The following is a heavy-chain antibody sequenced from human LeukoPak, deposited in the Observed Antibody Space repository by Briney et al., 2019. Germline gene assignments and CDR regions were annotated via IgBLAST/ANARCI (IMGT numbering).Heavy chain of an antibody. CDR3: ARGLVDYELPKGFIDY. D-gene: IGHD3-22*01. J-gene: IGHJ4*02. Sequence: PGGSLRLSCAASGFTFSNYAMRWVRQAPGKGLEWVSGISGSGDSTYYADSVKGRFTISRDNSKNTLYLQMNSLRAEDTAVYYCARGLVDYELPKGFIDYWGRGALVTVSS. CDR2: ISGSGDST. V-gene: IGHV3-23*01. CDR1: GFTFSNYA.